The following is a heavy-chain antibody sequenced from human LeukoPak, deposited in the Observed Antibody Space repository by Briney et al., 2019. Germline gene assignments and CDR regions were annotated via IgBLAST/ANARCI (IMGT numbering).Heavy chain of an antibody. D-gene: IGHD4-17*01. CDR3: ARDSHYALKSFDL. V-gene: IGHV4-38-2*02. Sequence: PSETLSLTCTVSGYSISSGYYWGWIRQPPGKGLEWIGSIYHSGSTYYNPSLKSRVTISVDTSKNQFSLKLSSVTAADTAVYYCARDSHYALKSFDLWGRGTLVTVSS. J-gene: IGHJ2*01. CDR2: IYHSGST. CDR1: GYSISSGYY.